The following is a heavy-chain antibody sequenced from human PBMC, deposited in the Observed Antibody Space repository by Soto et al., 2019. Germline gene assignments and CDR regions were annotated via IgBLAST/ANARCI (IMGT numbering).Heavy chain of an antibody. V-gene: IGHV1-69*13. CDR3: ARVRYYDSSGYSEHDY. D-gene: IGHD3-22*01. J-gene: IGHJ4*02. CDR2: IIPIFGTA. CDR1: GYTFTSYG. Sequence: SVKVSCKASGYTFTSYGISWVRQAPGQGLEWMGGIIPIFGTANYAQKFQGRVTITADESTSTAYMELSSLRSEDTAVYYCARVRYYDSSGYSEHDYWGQGTLVTVSS.